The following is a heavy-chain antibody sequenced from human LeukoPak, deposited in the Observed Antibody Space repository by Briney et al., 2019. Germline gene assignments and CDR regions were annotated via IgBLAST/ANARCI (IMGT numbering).Heavy chain of an antibody. CDR1: DYPFINYG. Sequence: ASVKVSCEASDYPFINYGISWVRQAPGQGLEWMGWISTYNGNTKYAQKLQGRLTMTADTSTGTVYMELRSLRSDDTAVYYCAKDDSSGFYLSDWGQGALVTVSS. V-gene: IGHV1-18*01. CDR3: AKDDSSGFYLSD. CDR2: ISTYNGNT. J-gene: IGHJ4*02. D-gene: IGHD3-22*01.